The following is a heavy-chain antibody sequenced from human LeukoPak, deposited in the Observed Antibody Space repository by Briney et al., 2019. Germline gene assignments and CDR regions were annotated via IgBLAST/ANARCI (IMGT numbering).Heavy chain of an antibody. CDR2: ISGSGGST. Sequence: PGASLRLSCAASGFTFSRHAMTWVRQAPGKGLEWVSAISGSGGSTYYADSVKGRFTISRDNSMNTLYLQIISLRAEDTAVYYCAKSPRYCSSTSCPLDYWGLGTLVTVSS. CDR3: AKSPRYCSSTSCPLDY. J-gene: IGHJ4*02. V-gene: IGHV3-23*01. CDR1: GFTFSRHA. D-gene: IGHD2-2*01.